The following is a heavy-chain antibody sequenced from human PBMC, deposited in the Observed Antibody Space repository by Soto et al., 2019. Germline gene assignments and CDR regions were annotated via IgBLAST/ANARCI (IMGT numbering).Heavy chain of an antibody. V-gene: IGHV4-61*01. J-gene: IGHJ4*02. CDR2: IYYSGNT. D-gene: IGHD2-15*01. CDR1: GGSVSSANYY. Sequence: SETLSLTCTVSGGSVSSANYYWGWIRQPPGKGLEWIGSIYYSGNTNYNPSLNSRVTISVDTSKNQFSLRLSSVTAADTAVYYCARGQVVAAQHWGQGTLVTVSS. CDR3: ARGQVVAAQH.